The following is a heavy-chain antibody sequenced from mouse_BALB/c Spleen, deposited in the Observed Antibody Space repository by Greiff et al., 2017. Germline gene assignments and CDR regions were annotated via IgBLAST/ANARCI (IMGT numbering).Heavy chain of an antibody. D-gene: IGHD4-1*01. Sequence: EVKLMESGPGLVKPSQSLSLTCSVTGYSITSGYYWNWIRQFPGNKLEWMGYISYDGSNNYNPSLKNRISITRDTSKNQFFLKLNSVTTEDTATYYCARQGGTYYWGQGTTLTVSS. CDR2: ISYDGSN. V-gene: IGHV3-6*02. CDR3: ARQGGTYY. J-gene: IGHJ2*01. CDR1: GYSITSGYY.